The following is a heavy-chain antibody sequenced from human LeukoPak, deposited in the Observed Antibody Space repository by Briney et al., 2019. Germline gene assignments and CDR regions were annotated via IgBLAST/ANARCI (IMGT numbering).Heavy chain of an antibody. D-gene: IGHD5-24*01. J-gene: IGHJ4*02. CDR2: ISSSSSYI. V-gene: IGHV3-21*01. CDR3: ARGEEKATITALDS. Sequence: GRSLRLSCAASGFTFSNYDMHWVRQAPGKGLEWVSAISSSSSYIYYADSIKGRFTISRDNAENSLYLQMNSLRAVDTAVYFCARGEEKATITALDSWGQGTLVTVSS. CDR1: GFTFSNYD.